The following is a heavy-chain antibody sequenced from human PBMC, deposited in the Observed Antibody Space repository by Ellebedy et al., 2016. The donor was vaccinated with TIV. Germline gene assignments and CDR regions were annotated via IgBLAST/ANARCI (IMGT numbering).Heavy chain of an antibody. CDR2: ISSNSTYI. D-gene: IGHD2-15*01. V-gene: IGHV3-21*01. CDR3: ARRRGRHAGGNFDY. J-gene: IGHJ4*02. CDR1: GFTFSSYS. Sequence: GESLKISCAASGFTFSSYSMNWVRQAPGKGLEWVSSISSNSTYIYDADSLKGRFTISRDNAKKSLFLQMNSLRADDTAVYYCARRRGRHAGGNFDYWGQGTLVTVSS.